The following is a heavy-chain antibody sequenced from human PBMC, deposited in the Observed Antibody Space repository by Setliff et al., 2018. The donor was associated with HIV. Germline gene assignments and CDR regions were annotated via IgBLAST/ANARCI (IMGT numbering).Heavy chain of an antibody. CDR2: IYYSGST. CDR1: GGSISSSSYY. D-gene: IGHD1-1*01. CDR3: ARQLYNSLDF. Sequence: KPSETLSLTCTVSGGSISSSSYYWGWIRQPPGKGLEWIGSIYYSGSTYYNPSLKSRVTISVDTSINTAYMELGGLHSDDTAVCYCARQLYNSLDFWGQGALVTVSS. V-gene: IGHV4-39*01. J-gene: IGHJ4*02.